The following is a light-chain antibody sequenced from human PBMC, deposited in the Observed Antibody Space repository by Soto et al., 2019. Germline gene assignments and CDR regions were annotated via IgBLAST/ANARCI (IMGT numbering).Light chain of an antibody. CDR1: QGISNY. J-gene: IGKJ1*01. V-gene: IGKV1-27*01. CDR3: QKYNSAPRT. Sequence: DIQMTQSPSSLSASVGDRFTITCLASQGISNYLAWYQQKPGKVPKLLIYAASTLQSGVPSRFSGSGSGTDFTLTISSLQPEDVATYYCQKYNSAPRTFGQGTNVDIK. CDR2: AAS.